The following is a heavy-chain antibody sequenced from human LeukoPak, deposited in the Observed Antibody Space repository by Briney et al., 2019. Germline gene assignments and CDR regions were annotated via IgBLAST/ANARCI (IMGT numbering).Heavy chain of an antibody. V-gene: IGHV4-4*02. CDR2: IYYSGIT. Sequence: SGTLSLTCSVSGGSLTSNDWWSWVRLTPGKGLEWIGEIYYSGITNYNPSLKSRVSMSVDTSNNEFSLRLSSVTAAGTAVYYCARRPMDDYSNYSIFDYWGQGTLVTVSS. CDR3: ARRPMDDYSNYSIFDY. D-gene: IGHD4-11*01. CDR1: GGSLTSNDW. J-gene: IGHJ4*02.